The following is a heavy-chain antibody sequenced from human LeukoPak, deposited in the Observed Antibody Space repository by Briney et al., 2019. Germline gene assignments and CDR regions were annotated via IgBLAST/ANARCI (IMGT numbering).Heavy chain of an antibody. V-gene: IGHV1-2*02. CDR1: GYRFSGYC. J-gene: IGHJ4*02. CDR2: INPNSGDT. CDR3: ARRGRDGYNQIDN. D-gene: IGHD5-24*01. Sequence: ASVKVSCRASGYRFSGYCLHWVRQAPGQGLEWMGWINPNSGDTKYAQKFQGRVTMTRNTSISTAYMELTNLTSDDTAVYYCARRGRDGYNQIDNWGQGTLVTVSS.